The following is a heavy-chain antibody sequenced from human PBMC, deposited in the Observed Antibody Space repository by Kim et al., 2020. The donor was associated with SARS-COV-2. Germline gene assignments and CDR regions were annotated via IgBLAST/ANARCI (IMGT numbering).Heavy chain of an antibody. D-gene: IGHD4-17*01. CDR2: ISWNSGSI. CDR1: GFTFDDYA. Sequence: GGSLRLSCAASGFTFDDYAMHWVRQAPGKGLEWVSGISWNSGSIGYADSVKGRFTISRDNAKNSLYLQMNSLRAEDTALYYCAKSVTTVVTSFWYFDLWG. CDR3: AKSVTTVVTSFWYFDL. J-gene: IGHJ2*01. V-gene: IGHV3-9*01.